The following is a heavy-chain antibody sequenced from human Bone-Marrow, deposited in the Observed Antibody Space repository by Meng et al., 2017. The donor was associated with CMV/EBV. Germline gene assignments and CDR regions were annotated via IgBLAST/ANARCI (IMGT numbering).Heavy chain of an antibody. CDR3: ARDVTGTTRVYYFDY. Sequence: GGSLRLSCAASGFTFSSYGMHWVRQAPGKGLEWVAFIRYDGSNKYYADSVKGRFTISRDNAKNSLYLQMNSLRAEDTAVYYCARDVTGTTRVYYFDYWGPGTLVTVSS. D-gene: IGHD1-1*01. CDR1: GFTFSSYG. V-gene: IGHV3-30*02. CDR2: IRYDGSNK. J-gene: IGHJ4*02.